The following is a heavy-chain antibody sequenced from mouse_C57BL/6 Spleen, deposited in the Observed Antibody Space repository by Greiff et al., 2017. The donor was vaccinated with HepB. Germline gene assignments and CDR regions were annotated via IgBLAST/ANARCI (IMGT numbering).Heavy chain of an antibody. V-gene: IGHV1-62-2*01. J-gene: IGHJ1*03. D-gene: IGHD2-1*01. CDR2: FYPGSGSI. Sequence: QVHVKQSGAELVKPGASVKLSCKASGYTFTEYTIHWVKQRSGQGLEWIGWFYPGSGSIKYNEKFKDKATLTADKSSSTVYMELSRLTSEDSAVYFCAGGNYGNPYWYFDVWGTGTTVTVSS. CDR1: GYTFTEYT. CDR3: AGGNYGNPYWYFDV.